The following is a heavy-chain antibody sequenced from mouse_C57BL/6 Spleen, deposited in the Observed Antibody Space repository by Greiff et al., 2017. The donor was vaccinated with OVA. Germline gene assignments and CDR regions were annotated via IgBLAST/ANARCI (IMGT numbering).Heavy chain of an antibody. CDR1: GYAFSSYW. CDR3: ARYPFTTVYAMDY. CDR2: ISPGDGDT. D-gene: IGHD1-1*01. Sequence: VQLQQSGAELVKPGASVKISCKASGYAFSSYWMHWVKQRPGQGLEWIGQISPGDGDTNYNGKFKGQATLTADKSSSTAYMQLTSLTSEDSAVYVCARYPFTTVYAMDYWGQGTSVTVSS. J-gene: IGHJ4*01. V-gene: IGHV1-80*01.